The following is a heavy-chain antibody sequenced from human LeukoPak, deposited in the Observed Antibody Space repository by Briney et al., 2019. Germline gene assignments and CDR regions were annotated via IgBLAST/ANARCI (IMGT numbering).Heavy chain of an antibody. D-gene: IGHD3-10*01. CDR1: GGSISSYY. V-gene: IGHV4-4*07. J-gene: IGHJ6*03. CDR3: ARAYGSGSYYNVPLLYYYYYYYMDV. CDR2: IYTSGST. Sequence: SETLSLTCTVSGGSISSYYWSWIRQPAGKGLDWIGRIYTSGSTNYNPSLKSRVTMSVDTSKNQFSLKLSSVTAADTAVYYCARAYGSGSYYNVPLLYYYYYYYMDVWGKGTTVTVSS.